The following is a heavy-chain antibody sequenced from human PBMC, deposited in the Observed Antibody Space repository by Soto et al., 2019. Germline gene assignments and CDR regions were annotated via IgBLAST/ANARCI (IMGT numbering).Heavy chain of an antibody. D-gene: IGHD6-13*01. CDR3: ARGGYSSSWYGHYYYMDV. J-gene: IGHJ6*03. Sequence: GGSLRLSCAASGFTFSSYGMHWVRQAPGKGLEWVAVIWYDGSNKYYADSVKGRFTISRDNSKNTLYLQMNSLRAEDTAVYYCARGGYSSSWYGHYYYMDVWGKGTTVTVSS. CDR1: GFTFSSYG. V-gene: IGHV3-33*01. CDR2: IWYDGSNK.